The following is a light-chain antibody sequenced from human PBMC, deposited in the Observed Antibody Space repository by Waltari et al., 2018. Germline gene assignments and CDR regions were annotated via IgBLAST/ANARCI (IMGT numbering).Light chain of an antibody. J-gene: IGLJ3*02. CDR1: SSNIANHY. Sequence: QSVLTKPPSASGTPGQRVTMSCAGGSSNIANHYVLWYQQLPGTAPRLLMFRDDERPSGVPDRFSGSKSGTSASLAISGLRSEDEADYYCAVWDDFLSAWVFGGGTKLTVL. CDR3: AVWDDFLSAWV. V-gene: IGLV1-47*01. CDR2: RDD.